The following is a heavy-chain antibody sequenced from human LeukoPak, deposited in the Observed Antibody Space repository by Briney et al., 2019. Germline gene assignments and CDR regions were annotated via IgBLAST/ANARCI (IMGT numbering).Heavy chain of an antibody. V-gene: IGHV3-21*01. Sequence: PGGSLRLSCAASGFTFSSYSVNWVRQAPGKGLEWVSSISSSSSYIYYADSVKGRFTISIDNAKNSLYLQMNSLRAEDTAVYYCARGMRGGWFDPWGQGTLVTVSS. CDR3: ARGMRGGWFDP. D-gene: IGHD3-16*01. CDR2: ISSSSSYI. CDR1: GFTFSSYS. J-gene: IGHJ5*02.